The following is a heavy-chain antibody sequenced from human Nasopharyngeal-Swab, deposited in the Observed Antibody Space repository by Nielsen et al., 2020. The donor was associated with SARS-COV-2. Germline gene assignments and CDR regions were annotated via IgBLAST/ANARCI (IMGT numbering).Heavy chain of an antibody. CDR2: ISEDGSIT. CDR3: ARTSYYGSGSLDY. CDR1: GFTFSSHW. D-gene: IGHD3-10*01. V-gene: IGHV3-74*01. J-gene: IGHJ4*02. Sequence: GGSLRLSCAASGFTFSSHWMHWVRQAPGKGLVWVSRISEDGSITTYADSVKGRFTISRDNAKNSLYLEMTSLRADDTAVYYCARTSYYGSGSLDYWVQGTQVTVSS.